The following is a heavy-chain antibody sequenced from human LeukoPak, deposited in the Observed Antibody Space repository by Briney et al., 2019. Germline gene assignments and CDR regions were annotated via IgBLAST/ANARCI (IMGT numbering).Heavy chain of an antibody. Sequence: GRSLRLSCAASGFTFSSYAMHWVRQAPGKGLEWVAVISYDGSNKYYADSVKGRFTISRDNSKSTLYLQMNSLRAEDTAVYYCARDTDSSSWYDYYYGMDVWGQGTTVTVSS. CDR1: GFTFSSYA. D-gene: IGHD6-13*01. V-gene: IGHV3-30-3*01. CDR2: ISYDGSNK. CDR3: ARDTDSSSWYDYYYGMDV. J-gene: IGHJ6*02.